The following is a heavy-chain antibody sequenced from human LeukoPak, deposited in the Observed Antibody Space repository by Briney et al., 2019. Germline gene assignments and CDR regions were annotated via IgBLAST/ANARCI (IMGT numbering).Heavy chain of an antibody. CDR3: ARHGGYYFDY. V-gene: IGHV4-34*01. CDR2: IHRSGST. D-gene: IGHD3-16*01. CDR1: GGSFSGY. J-gene: IGHJ4*02. Sequence: SETLSLTCAVYGGSFSGYWIWIRQPPGKGLEWIGQIHRSGSTSYNPSLRSRVTISGDTSKNQFSLMMSSVTAADTAVYYCARHGGYYFDYWGQGTLVTVSS.